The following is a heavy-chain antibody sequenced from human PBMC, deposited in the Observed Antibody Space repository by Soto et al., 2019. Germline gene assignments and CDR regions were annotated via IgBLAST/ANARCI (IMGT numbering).Heavy chain of an antibody. Sequence: EVQLLESGGGLVQPGGSLRLSCAASGFTFSSYAMSWVRQAPGKGLEWVSAISGSGGSTYYADSVKGRFTISRDNSKNTLYLQMNSMRAEDTAVYYCAKVAYYDFLSGYLSYYYYGMDVWCQGTTVTVSS. V-gene: IGHV3-23*01. CDR3: AKVAYYDFLSGYLSYYYYGMDV. CDR2: ISGSGGST. D-gene: IGHD3-3*01. J-gene: IGHJ6*02. CDR1: GFTFSSYA.